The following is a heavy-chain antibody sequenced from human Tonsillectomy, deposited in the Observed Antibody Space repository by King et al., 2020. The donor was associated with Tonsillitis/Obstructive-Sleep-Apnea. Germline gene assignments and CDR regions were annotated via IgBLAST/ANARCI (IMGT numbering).Heavy chain of an antibody. D-gene: IGHD2-2*01. CDR3: AGLERYCSSASCQNWFDP. CDR1: GGSISSSSYY. V-gene: IGHV4-39*01. Sequence: QLQESGPGLVKPSETLSLTCTVSGGSISSSSYYWGWIRQPPGKGLEWIGSIYYSGSTYNNPSLKSRVTISVDTSKNQFSLKLSSVTAADTAVYYCAGLERYCSSASCQNWFDPWGQGTLVTVSS. J-gene: IGHJ5*02. CDR2: IYYSGST.